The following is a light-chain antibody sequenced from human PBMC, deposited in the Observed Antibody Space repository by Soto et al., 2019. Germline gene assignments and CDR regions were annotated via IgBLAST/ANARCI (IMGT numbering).Light chain of an antibody. CDR1: NRDVGSYNL. Sequence: QSVLTQPASVSGSPGQSITIACTGTNRDVGSYNLVSWYQQRPGEAPKLIISEVRNRPSGISYRSTGSKSGNTASLTISGLQAEDEADYYCSSYTTTSTLVFGGGTKLTVL. J-gene: IGLJ3*02. V-gene: IGLV2-14*01. CDR2: EVR. CDR3: SSYTTTSTLV.